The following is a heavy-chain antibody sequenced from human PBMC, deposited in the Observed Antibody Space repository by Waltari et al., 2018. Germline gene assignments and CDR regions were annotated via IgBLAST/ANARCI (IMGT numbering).Heavy chain of an antibody. Sequence: QVQLQESGPGLVKPSQTLSLTCTVSGGSISSGSSYWSWIRQPAGKGLEWIGRIYTSGSTNYNPSLKSRVTISVDTSKNQFSLKLSSVTAADTAVYCCARNGAGTFDYWGQGTLVTVSS. CDR1: GGSISSGSSY. J-gene: IGHJ4*02. V-gene: IGHV4-61*02. CDR3: ARNGAGTFDY. D-gene: IGHD1-1*01. CDR2: IYTSGST.